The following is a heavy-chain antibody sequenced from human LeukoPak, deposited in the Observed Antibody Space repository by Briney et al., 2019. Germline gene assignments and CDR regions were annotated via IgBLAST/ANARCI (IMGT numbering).Heavy chain of an antibody. J-gene: IGHJ6*03. Sequence: ASVKVSCKASGYTFTSYYMHWVRQAPGQGLEWMGIINPSGGSTSYAQKFQGRVTMTRDMSTSTVYMELSSLRSEDTAVYYCARARDTAIWSYYYYMDVWGKGTTVTVSS. CDR3: ARARDTAIWSYYYYMDV. V-gene: IGHV1-46*01. CDR2: INPSGGST. CDR1: GYTFTSYY. D-gene: IGHD5-18*01.